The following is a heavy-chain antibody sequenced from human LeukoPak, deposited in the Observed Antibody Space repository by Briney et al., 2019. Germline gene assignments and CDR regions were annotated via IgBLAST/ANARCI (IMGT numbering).Heavy chain of an antibody. CDR1: GGSISSYY. J-gene: IGHJ4*02. CDR2: IYYSGST. Sequence: SETLSLICTVSGGSISSYYWSWIRQPPGKGLEWIGYIYYSGSTNYNPSLKSRVTISVDTSKNQFSLKLSSVTAADTAVYYCARRTFGGVIKYWGQGALVTVSS. D-gene: IGHD3-16*01. V-gene: IGHV4-59*12. CDR3: ARRTFGGVIKY.